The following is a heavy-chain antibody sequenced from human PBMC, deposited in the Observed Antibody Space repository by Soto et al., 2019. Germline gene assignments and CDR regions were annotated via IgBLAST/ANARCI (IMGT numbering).Heavy chain of an antibody. CDR2: IYYSGST. V-gene: IGHV4-30-4*01. CDR1: GGSISSGDYY. Sequence: SETLSLTCTVSGGSISSGDYYWSWIRQPPGKGLEWIGYIYYSGSTYYNPSLKSRVTISVDTSKNQFSPKLSSVTAADTAVYYCARITMVRGVIITPFDYWGQGTLVTVSS. D-gene: IGHD3-10*01. CDR3: ARITMVRGVIITPFDY. J-gene: IGHJ4*02.